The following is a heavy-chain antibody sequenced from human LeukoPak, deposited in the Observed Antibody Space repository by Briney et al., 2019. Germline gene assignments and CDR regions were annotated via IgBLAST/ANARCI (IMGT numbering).Heavy chain of an antibody. CDR1: GGSISSYY. V-gene: IGHV4-59*01. CDR2: IYYSGST. J-gene: IGHJ4*02. D-gene: IGHD1-1*01. Sequence: SETLSLTCTVSGGSISSYYWSWIRHPPGKGLERVGYIYYSGSTNYNPSLKIRVTISVDTSKNQFSLKLSSVTAADTAVYYCAREGVYGIIDYWGQGTLVTVSS. CDR3: AREGVYGIIDY.